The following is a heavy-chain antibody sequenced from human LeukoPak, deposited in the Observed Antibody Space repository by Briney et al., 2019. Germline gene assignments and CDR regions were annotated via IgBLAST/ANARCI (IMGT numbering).Heavy chain of an antibody. CDR2: IYPSGST. V-gene: IGHV4-61*02. CDR3: ARGQYDFWSGYDVNWFDP. Sequence: SQTLSLTCSVSGGSIRTGLFYWNWIRQPAGKELEWIGRIYPSGSTNYNPSLKSRVTISVDTSKNHFSLQLSSVTAADTALYYCARGQYDFWSGYDVNWFDPWGQGTLVTVSS. D-gene: IGHD3-3*01. CDR1: GGSIRTGLFY. J-gene: IGHJ5*02.